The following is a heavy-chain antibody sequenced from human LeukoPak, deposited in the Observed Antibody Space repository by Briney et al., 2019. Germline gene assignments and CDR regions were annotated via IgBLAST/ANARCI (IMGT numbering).Heavy chain of an antibody. Sequence: GASVKVSCKASGYTFTSYGISWVRQAPGQGLEWMGWISAYNGNTNYAQKLQGRVTMTTDTSTSTAYMELRSLRSDDTAVYYCAREILVPAAIRGAYDWFDPWGQGTLVTVSS. CDR3: AREILVPAAIRGAYDWFDP. D-gene: IGHD2-2*01. V-gene: IGHV1-18*01. J-gene: IGHJ5*02. CDR1: GYTFTSYG. CDR2: ISAYNGNT.